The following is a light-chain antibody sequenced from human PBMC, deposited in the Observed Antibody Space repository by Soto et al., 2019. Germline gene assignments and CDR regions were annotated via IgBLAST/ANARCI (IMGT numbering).Light chain of an antibody. Sequence: EIVLTQSPVTLSLSPGERATLSCRASQSVSSSLIWSQQKPGQAPRLLIYDASNRATGIPARFSGGGSGTDFILTISSLEPEDFAVYYCQQRSTWPRTFGGGTKVEIK. CDR2: DAS. J-gene: IGKJ4*01. CDR3: QQRSTWPRT. CDR1: QSVSSS. V-gene: IGKV3-11*01.